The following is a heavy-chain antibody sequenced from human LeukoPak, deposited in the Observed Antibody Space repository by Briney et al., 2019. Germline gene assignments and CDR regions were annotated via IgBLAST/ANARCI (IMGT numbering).Heavy chain of an antibody. V-gene: IGHV3-21*01. Sequence: GGSLRLSCAASGFTFSSYSMNWVRQAPGKGLEWVSSISSSSSYIYYADSVKGRFTISRDNAKNSLYLQMNSPRAEDTAVYYCARDPYYDFWSGYYTGTGRGYYFDYWGQGTLVTVSS. CDR3: ARDPYYDFWSGYYTGTGRGYYFDY. CDR2: ISSSSSYI. J-gene: IGHJ4*02. CDR1: GFTFSSYS. D-gene: IGHD3-3*01.